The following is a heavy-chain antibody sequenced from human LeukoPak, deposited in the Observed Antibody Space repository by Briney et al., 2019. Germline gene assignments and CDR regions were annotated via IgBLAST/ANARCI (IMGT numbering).Heavy chain of an antibody. J-gene: IGHJ4*02. Sequence: ASVKVSCKVSGSTLTELSMHWVRQAPGKGLEWMGGFDPEDGETIYAQKFQGRVTMTEDTSTDTAYMELSSLRSEDTAVYYCATDLQNYSGYDPLLWGQGTLVTVSS. V-gene: IGHV1-24*01. CDR3: ATDLQNYSGYDPLL. CDR1: GSTLTELS. D-gene: IGHD5-12*01. CDR2: FDPEDGET.